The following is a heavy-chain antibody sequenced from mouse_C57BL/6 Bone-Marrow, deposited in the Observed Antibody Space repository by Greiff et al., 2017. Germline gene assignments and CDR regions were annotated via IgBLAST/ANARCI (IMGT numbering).Heavy chain of an antibody. J-gene: IGHJ2*01. CDR1: GYTFTDYY. CDR2: IYPGSGNT. V-gene: IGHV1-76*01. Sequence: VQLQQSGAELVRPGASVKLSCKASGYTFTDYYINWVQQRPGQGLEWIARIYPGSGNTYYNEKFKGKATLTAEKSSSTAYMQLSSLTSEDSAVYFCARRTTAYYFDYWGQGTTLTVSS. D-gene: IGHD1-2*01. CDR3: ARRTTAYYFDY.